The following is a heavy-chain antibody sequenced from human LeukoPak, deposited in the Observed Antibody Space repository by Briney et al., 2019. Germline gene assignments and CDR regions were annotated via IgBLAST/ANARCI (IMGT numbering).Heavy chain of an antibody. J-gene: IGHJ4*02. D-gene: IGHD6-19*01. V-gene: IGHV3-23*01. Sequence: GGSLRLSCAASGFTLSTYDMSWVRQAPGKGLEWVSSISGSGVSTYYADSVKGRFTISRDNSENTLYLQMNSLKAEDTSIYYCAKSQSSGWYYFDYWGQGTLVTVSS. CDR1: GFTLSTYD. CDR3: AKSQSSGWYYFDY. CDR2: ISGSGVST.